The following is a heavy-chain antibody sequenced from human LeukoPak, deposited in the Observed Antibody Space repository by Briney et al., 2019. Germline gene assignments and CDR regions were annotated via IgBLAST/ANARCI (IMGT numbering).Heavy chain of an antibody. CDR2: FYSDGSRT. D-gene: IGHD1-26*01. CDR1: GFTLSSNW. V-gene: IGHV3-74*01. J-gene: IGHJ3*02. Sequence: GGSLRLSCAGSGFTLSSNWVHWVRQAPGKGLVWVSRFYSDGSRTNYADSVKGRFTISGDNAKNTHYLQMNSLRAEDTAVYYCTRSGRGGAFDIWGQGTMVTVSS. CDR3: TRSGRGGAFDI.